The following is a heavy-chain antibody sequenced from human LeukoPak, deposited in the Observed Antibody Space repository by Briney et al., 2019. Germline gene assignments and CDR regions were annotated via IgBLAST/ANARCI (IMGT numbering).Heavy chain of an antibody. J-gene: IGHJ3*02. CDR1: GYSFTNYW. CDR3: ASQRQGAYYDSTGYPNDAFDI. CDR2: IYPGDSVT. Sequence: GESLKISCKGSGYSFTNYWIGWVRQMPGEGLEWMGIIYPGDSVTRYSPSFQGQVTISADKSISTAYLQWSSLKASDTAIYYCASQRQGAYYDSTGYPNDAFDIWGQGTMVTVSS. V-gene: IGHV5-51*01. D-gene: IGHD3-22*01.